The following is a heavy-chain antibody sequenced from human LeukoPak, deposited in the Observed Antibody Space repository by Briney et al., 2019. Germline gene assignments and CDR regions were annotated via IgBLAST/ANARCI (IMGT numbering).Heavy chain of an antibody. J-gene: IGHJ4*02. Sequence: GGSLRLSCAASGFTFSSYGMHWVRQAPGKGLEWVAGISYDGSNKYYADSVQGRFTVSRDNSKNTLYLQMNSLRAEDTAVYYCAKDERWRRSDFHGGFDYWGQGALVTVSS. D-gene: IGHD2-21*02. CDR2: ISYDGSNK. V-gene: IGHV3-30*18. CDR3: AKDERWRRSDFHGGFDY. CDR1: GFTFSSYG.